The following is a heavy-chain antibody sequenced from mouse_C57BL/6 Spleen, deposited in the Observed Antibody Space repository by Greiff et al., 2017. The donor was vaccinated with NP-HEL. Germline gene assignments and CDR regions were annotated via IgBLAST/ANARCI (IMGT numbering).Heavy chain of an antibody. CDR3: VREGYVSHLGFAY. V-gene: IGHV1-55*01. Sequence: QVQLQQPGAELVKPGASVKMSCKASGYTFTSYWITWVKQRPGQGLEWIGDIYPGSGSTNYNEKFTSKATLTVDTSSSTAYMQLSSMTSEDSALYDCVREGYVSHLGFAYWGQGALVTVSA. D-gene: IGHD1-1*01. CDR2: IYPGSGST. CDR1: GYTFTSYW. J-gene: IGHJ3*01.